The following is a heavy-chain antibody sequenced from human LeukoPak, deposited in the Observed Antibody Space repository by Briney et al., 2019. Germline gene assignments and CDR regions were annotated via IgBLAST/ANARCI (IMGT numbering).Heavy chain of an antibody. CDR3: ARGSGVSYLSFYY. Sequence: PSETLSLTCAVYGVSFSGYYWIWLRQPPGKGLEWIGEINHSGSTNYNTSLKRRITISVDTTKNQFSLLMSLVTGADTAVYYCARGSGVSYLSFYYWGQGTLVTVSS. D-gene: IGHD1-26*01. CDR1: GVSFSGYY. V-gene: IGHV4-34*01. CDR2: INHSGST. J-gene: IGHJ4*02.